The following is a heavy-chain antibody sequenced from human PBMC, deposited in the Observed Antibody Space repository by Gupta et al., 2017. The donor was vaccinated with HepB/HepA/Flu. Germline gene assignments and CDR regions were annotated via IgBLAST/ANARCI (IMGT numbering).Heavy chain of an antibody. CDR1: GVTSSSYT. CDR2: ISSGSGYI. J-gene: IGHJ4*02. D-gene: IGHD1-1*01. Sequence: EVQLLESGVCLVKPGASLRLSWAASGVTSSSYTMTWHRRAPGKGVEGVSFISSGSGYIYYADSVKGRFTISRDNAKKSVYLQMNSLRAEDTAVYYCARVPSGYTTNWNIDYWGQGTLVTVSS. V-gene: IGHV3-21*01. CDR3: ARVPSGYTTNWNIDY.